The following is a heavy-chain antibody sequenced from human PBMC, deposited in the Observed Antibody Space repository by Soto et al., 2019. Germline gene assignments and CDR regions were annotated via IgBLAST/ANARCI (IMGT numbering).Heavy chain of an antibody. CDR2: IIPIFGTA. CDR1: GGTFSSYA. J-gene: IGHJ4*02. Sequence: ASVKVSCKASGGTFSSYAISWVRQAPGQGLEWMGGIIPIFGTANYAQKFQGRVTITADESTSTAYMELSSLGPEDTALYYCAGWLRAGNFDYWGQGTLVTVSS. CDR3: AGWLRAGNFDY. D-gene: IGHD5-12*01. V-gene: IGHV1-69*13.